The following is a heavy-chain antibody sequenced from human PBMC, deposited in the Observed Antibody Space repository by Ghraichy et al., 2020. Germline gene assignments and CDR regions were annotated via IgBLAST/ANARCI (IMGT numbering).Heavy chain of an antibody. CDR3: VRGGGLGNRFDP. CDR1: GGSISRYY. V-gene: IGHV4-59*01. D-gene: IGHD3-16*01. J-gene: IGHJ5*02. CDR2: IYSSGTT. Sequence: QTLSLTCNVSGGSISRYYWSWIRQPPGKGLEWIGYIYSSGTTSYSPSLSSRLTMSVDTSKNQFSLTLMSVTAADTAVYYCVRGGGLGNRFDPWGQGALVTVSS.